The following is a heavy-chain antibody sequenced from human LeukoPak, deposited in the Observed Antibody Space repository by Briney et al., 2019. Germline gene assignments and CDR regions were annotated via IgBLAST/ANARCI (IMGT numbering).Heavy chain of an antibody. CDR3: TRDHQWLAEAHFDY. D-gene: IGHD6-19*01. Sequence: PSQTLSLTCAISGDSVSSNSAAWNWIRQSPSRGLEWLGRTYYRSKWYNDYAVSVKSRITINPDTSKTQFSLHLNSVTPEDTAVYYCTRDHQWLAEAHFDYWGQGTLVTVSS. J-gene: IGHJ4*02. CDR1: GDSVSSNSAA. V-gene: IGHV6-1*01. CDR2: TYYRSKWYN.